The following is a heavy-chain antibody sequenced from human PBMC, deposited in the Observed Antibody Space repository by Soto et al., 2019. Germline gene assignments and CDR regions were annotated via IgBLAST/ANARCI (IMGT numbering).Heavy chain of an antibody. D-gene: IGHD3-10*01. Sequence: WGSLRLSCAASGFPFSSTDMSWIRQAPGKGLEWVSTIDGSGGGTYYPAFVKGRLTIPKDNSKTTVYLQMTTRGVDDAAKSACAKNSGWFNTWGQGTLVTVSS. J-gene: IGHJ5*02. V-gene: IGHV3-23*01. CDR1: GFPFSSTD. CDR2: IDGSGGGT. CDR3: AKNSGWFNT.